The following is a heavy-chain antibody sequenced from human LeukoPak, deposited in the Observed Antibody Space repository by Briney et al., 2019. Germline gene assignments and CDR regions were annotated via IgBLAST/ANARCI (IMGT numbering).Heavy chain of an antibody. D-gene: IGHD3-3*01. CDR3: ARSRPLYDFWSGYYRAGNWFDP. CDR1: GGSFSGYY. V-gene: IGHV4-34*01. J-gene: IGHJ5*02. CDR2: INHSGST. Sequence: SETLSLTCAVYGGSFSGYYWSWIRQPPGKGLEWIGEINHSGSTNYNPSLKSRVTISVDTSKNQFSLKLSSVTAADTAVYYCARSRPLYDFWSGYYRAGNWFDPWGQGTLVTVSS.